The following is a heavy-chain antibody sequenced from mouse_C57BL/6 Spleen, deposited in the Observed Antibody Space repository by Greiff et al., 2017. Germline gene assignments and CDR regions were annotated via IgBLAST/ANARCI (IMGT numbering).Heavy chain of an antibody. Sequence: VKLMESGAELVKPGASVKISCKASGYAFSSYWMNWVKQRPGKGLEWIGQIYPGDGDTNYNGKFKGKATLTADKSSSTAYMQLSSLTSEDSAVYFCARPETARTWFAYWGQGTLVTVSA. J-gene: IGHJ3*01. V-gene: IGHV1-80*01. CDR3: ARPETARTWFAY. CDR1: GYAFSSYW. D-gene: IGHD3-2*01. CDR2: IYPGDGDT.